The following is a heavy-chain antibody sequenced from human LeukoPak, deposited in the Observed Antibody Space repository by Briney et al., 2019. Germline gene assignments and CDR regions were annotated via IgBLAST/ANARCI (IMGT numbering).Heavy chain of an antibody. Sequence: PSETLSLTCAVSGVSIRSSHWWTWVRQSPGKGLEWIGEIYHSGTTDYNPSLKSRISISVDKSKNQFSLRLTSVTAADTAVYYCAREILGGFNPGAYWGQGTLVTVSS. CDR2: IYHSGTT. D-gene: IGHD1-14*01. J-gene: IGHJ4*02. V-gene: IGHV4-4*02. CDR1: GVSIRSSHW. CDR3: AREILGGFNPGAY.